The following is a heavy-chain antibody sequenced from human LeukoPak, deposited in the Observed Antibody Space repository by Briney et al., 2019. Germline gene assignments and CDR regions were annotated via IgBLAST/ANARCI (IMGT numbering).Heavy chain of an antibody. J-gene: IGHJ5*02. CDR3: ARTKSSWFDP. CDR2: IYYSGST. CDR1: GGSISSSNW. D-gene: IGHD2-8*01. Sequence: SETLSLTCAVSGGSISSSNWWSWVRQPPGKGLEWIGSIYYSGSTYYNPSLKSRVTISVDTSKNQFSLKLTSVTAADTAVHYCARTKSSWFDPWGQGTLVTVSS. V-gene: IGHV4-39*01.